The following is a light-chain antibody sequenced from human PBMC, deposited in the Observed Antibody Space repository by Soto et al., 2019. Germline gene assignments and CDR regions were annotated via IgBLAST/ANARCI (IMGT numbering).Light chain of an antibody. Sequence: DIQMTQSPSSLSASVGDRITITCQASQDINKYLNWYQQKLGKAPKLLIYDASNLQRGVPSRFSGSGSGTHFSVSISSLQPEDIATYYCQQSENGPLTFGGGTKVEIK. J-gene: IGKJ4*01. CDR1: QDINKY. CDR3: QQSENGPLT. CDR2: DAS. V-gene: IGKV1-33*01.